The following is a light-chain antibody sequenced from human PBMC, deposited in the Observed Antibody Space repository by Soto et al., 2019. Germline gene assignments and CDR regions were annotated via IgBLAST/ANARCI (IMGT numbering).Light chain of an antibody. CDR3: GTWDSSLSACV. CDR2: DNN. V-gene: IGLV1-51*01. J-gene: IGLJ1*01. CDR1: SSNIGNNY. Sequence: QSVLTQPPSVSAAPRQKVTISCSGSSSNIGNNYVSWYQQLPGTAPKLLIYDNNKRPSGIPDRFSGSKSGTSATLGITGLQTGVEADYYCGTWDSSLSACVFGTGTKVTVL.